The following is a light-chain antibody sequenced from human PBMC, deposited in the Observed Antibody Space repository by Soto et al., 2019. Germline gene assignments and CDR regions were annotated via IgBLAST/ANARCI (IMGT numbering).Light chain of an antibody. J-gene: IGKJ1*01. V-gene: IGKV1-39*01. CDR3: QQCYSTPPWT. Sequence: DIQMTQSPSSLSASVGDRVTITCRASQSISSYLNWYQQKPGKAPNLLIYAASSLQSGVPSRFSGSGSGTDFTLTISSLQPEDFATYYCQQCYSTPPWTFGQGTKVEIK. CDR2: AAS. CDR1: QSISSY.